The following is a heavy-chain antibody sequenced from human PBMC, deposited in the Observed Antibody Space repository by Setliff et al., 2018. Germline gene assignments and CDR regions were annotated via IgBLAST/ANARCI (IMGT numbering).Heavy chain of an antibody. J-gene: IGHJ3*02. D-gene: IGHD1-26*01. CDR2: IIHSGST. CDR1: GGSFSGYY. CDR3: ARKGISALSGAFDM. Sequence: LSLTCAVYGGSFSGYYWSWIRQPPGKRLEWIGEIIHSGSTNYNPSLKSRVTISMDTSKNQFSLKLSSVTAADTAVYYCARKGISALSGAFDMWGQGTMVTVSS. V-gene: IGHV4-34*12.